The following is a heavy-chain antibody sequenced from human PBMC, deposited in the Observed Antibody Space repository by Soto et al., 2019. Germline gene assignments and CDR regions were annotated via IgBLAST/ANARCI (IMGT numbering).Heavy chain of an antibody. V-gene: IGHV3-23*01. CDR2: ISGSGGST. CDR1: GFTFSSYV. Sequence: EVQLLESGGGLVQPGGSLRLSCAASGFTFSSYVMSWVRQAPGKGLEWVSAISGSGGSTYYADSVKGRLTISRDNSKNTLYLQMNSLRAEDTALYYCAKARAVAGQGPGTFGYWGQGTLITVSS. J-gene: IGHJ4*02. D-gene: IGHD6-19*01. CDR3: AKARAVAGQGPGTFGY.